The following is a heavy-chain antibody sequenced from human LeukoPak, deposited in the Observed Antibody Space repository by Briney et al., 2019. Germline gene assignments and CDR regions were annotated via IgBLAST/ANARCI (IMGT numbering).Heavy chain of an antibody. V-gene: IGHV1-2*02. CDR3: ARVACGGDCYSHWFDP. CDR1: GYTFTGYY. J-gene: IGHJ5*02. Sequence: ASVKVSCKASGYTFTGYYMHWVRQAPGQGPEWMGWINPNSGGTNYAQKFQGRVTMTRDTSISTAYMELSRLRSDDTAVYYCARVACGGDCYSHWFDPWGQGTLVTVSS. CDR2: INPNSGGT. D-gene: IGHD2-21*01.